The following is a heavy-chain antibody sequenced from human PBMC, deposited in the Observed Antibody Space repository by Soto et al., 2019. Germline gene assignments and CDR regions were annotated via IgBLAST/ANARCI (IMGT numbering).Heavy chain of an antibody. CDR2: IIADNGDT. D-gene: IGHD1-1*01. J-gene: IGHJ2*01. Sequence: SVKVACKAAGYTFSNYGISWVRHAPGQGIEWLGWIIADNGDTDFAKKVRGRVTLTTETSTRTAYMELRSLKSVDTDVYYCARYRLTLKLALGELVLWG. CDR1: GYTFSNYG. V-gene: IGHV1-18*04. CDR3: ARYRLTLKLALGELVL.